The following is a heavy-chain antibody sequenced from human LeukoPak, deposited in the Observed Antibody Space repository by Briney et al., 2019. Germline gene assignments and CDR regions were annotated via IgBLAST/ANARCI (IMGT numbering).Heavy chain of an antibody. D-gene: IGHD3-22*01. J-gene: IGHJ4*02. V-gene: IGHV4-34*01. CDR1: GGSFSGYY. CDR2: INHSGST. Sequence: SETLSLTCAVYGGSFSGYYWSWIRQPPGKGLEWIGEINHSGSTNYNPSLKSRVTISVDTSKNQFSLKLSSVTAADTAVYYCASLVLDSSGYYLDYWGQGTLVTVSS. CDR3: ASLVLDSSGYYLDY.